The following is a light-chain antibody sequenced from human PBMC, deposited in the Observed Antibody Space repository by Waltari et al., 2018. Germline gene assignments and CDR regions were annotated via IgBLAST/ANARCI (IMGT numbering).Light chain of an antibody. V-gene: IGKV1-17*01. CDR1: QAIKND. Sequence: DIQMTQFPSSLSASVGDRVTITCRASQAIKNDLAWYQQKPGKGPKRLIYAASRLQSGVPSRCSGSGSGTDFTLTISSLQPEDFATDCCLQHDSYPLTFGQGTKVEIK. J-gene: IGKJ1*01. CDR2: AAS. CDR3: LQHDSYPLT.